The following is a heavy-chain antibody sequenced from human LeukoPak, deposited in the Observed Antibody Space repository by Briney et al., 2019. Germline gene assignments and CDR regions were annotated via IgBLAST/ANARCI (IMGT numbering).Heavy chain of an antibody. V-gene: IGHV3-53*01. CDR3: AKAHCTLTTCYPGSFDI. CDR1: GFTVSSNY. D-gene: IGHD2-2*01. Sequence: PGGSLRLSCAASGFTVSSNYMSWVRQAPGKGLEWVSVIYSGGSTYYADSVKGRFAISSETSQNTLYLQMNSLTAEDTAVYYCAKAHCTLTTCYPGSFDIWGQGTMVTVSS. CDR2: IYSGGST. J-gene: IGHJ3*02.